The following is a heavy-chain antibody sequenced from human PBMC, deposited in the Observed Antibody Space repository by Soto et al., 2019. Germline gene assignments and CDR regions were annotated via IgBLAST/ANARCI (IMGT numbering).Heavy chain of an antibody. CDR2: IIPILGIA. D-gene: IGHD4-4*01. J-gene: IGHJ6*03. CDR3: AREEGVTPQNYYYYYMDV. V-gene: IGHV1-69*08. CDR1: GGTFSSYT. Sequence: QVQLVQSGAEVKKPGSSVKVSCKASGGTFSSYTISWVRQAPGQGLEWMGRIIPILGIANYAQKFQGRVTITADKSTSTAYMELSSLRSEDTAVYYCAREEGVTPQNYYYYYMDVWGKGTPVTVSS.